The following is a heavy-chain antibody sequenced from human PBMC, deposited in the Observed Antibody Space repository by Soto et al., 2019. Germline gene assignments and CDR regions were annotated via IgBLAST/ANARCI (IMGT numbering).Heavy chain of an antibody. CDR3: ASQATGWYPDY. CDR2: IYDSGST. D-gene: IGHD6-19*01. Sequence: SETLSLTCTVSGGSISSGGYYWSWVRQHPGKGLEWIGYIYDSGSTYYNPSLKSRVTISVDTSKNQFSLKLTSVTAADTAVYYCASQATGWYPDYWGQGTLVTVS. J-gene: IGHJ4*02. V-gene: IGHV4-31*03. CDR1: GGSISSGGYY.